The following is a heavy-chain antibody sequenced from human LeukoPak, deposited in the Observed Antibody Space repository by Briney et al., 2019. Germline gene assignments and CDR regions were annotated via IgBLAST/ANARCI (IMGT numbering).Heavy chain of an antibody. D-gene: IGHD2-8*02. Sequence: GASVKVSCKAAGYIFTNYYMHWVRQGPGQGLEWMGGIIPIFGTANYAQKFQGRVTITADKSTSTAYMELSSLRSEDTAVYYCARDGDAVSLSHWSWFDPWGQGTLVTVSS. CDR3: ARDGDAVSLSHWSWFDP. J-gene: IGHJ5*02. V-gene: IGHV1-69*06. CDR2: IIPIFGTA. CDR1: GYIFTNYY.